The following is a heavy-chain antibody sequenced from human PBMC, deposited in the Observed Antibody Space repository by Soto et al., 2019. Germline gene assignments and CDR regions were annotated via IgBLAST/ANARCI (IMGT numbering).Heavy chain of an antibody. CDR2: VSASGGST. CDR1: GFTFSSYA. V-gene: IGHV3-23*01. D-gene: IGHD6-19*01. Sequence: ESGGDLVQPGGSLRLSCAASGFTFSSYAMSWVRQAPGKGLEWVSAVSASGGSTYYADSVKGRFTISRDNSKDTLYLQMSSLRADDTAVYYCAKRHSSGFDYWGQGTLVTVSS. CDR3: AKRHSSGFDY. J-gene: IGHJ4*02.